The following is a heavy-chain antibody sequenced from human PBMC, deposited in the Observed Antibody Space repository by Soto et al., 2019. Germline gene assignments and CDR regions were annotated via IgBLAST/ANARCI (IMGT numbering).Heavy chain of an antibody. Sequence: QVQLVQSGAEVKKPGSSVKVSCKASGGTFSSYAISWVRQAPGQGLEWMGGIIPIFGTANYAQKFQGRVTITADESTSTAYMELSSLRSEDTDVYYCARDHDILTGYYKSHYFDYWGQGTLVTVSS. CDR2: IIPIFGTA. V-gene: IGHV1-69*01. D-gene: IGHD3-9*01. J-gene: IGHJ4*02. CDR3: ARDHDILTGYYKSHYFDY. CDR1: GGTFSSYA.